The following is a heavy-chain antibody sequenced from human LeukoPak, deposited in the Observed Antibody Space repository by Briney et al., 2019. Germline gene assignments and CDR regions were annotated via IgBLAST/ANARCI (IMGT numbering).Heavy chain of an antibody. V-gene: IGHV1-2*02. CDR3: ARVEDTAKWTLNWYFDL. Sequence: ASVKVSCKASGYTFTGYYMHWVRQAPGQGLEWMGWMNPNSGGRNYAQKFQGRVTMTGDTSISTAYMELSRLRSDDTAVYYCARVEDTAKWTLNWYFDLWGRGTLVTVSS. D-gene: IGHD5-18*01. CDR2: MNPNSGGR. CDR1: GYTFTGYY. J-gene: IGHJ2*01.